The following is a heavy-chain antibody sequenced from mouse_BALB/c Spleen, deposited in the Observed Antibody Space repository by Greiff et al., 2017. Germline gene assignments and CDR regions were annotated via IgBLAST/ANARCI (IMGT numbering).Heavy chain of an antibody. J-gene: IGHJ3*01. Sequence: QVQLQQSGAELAKPGASVKMSCKASGYTFTSYWMHWVKQRPGQGLEWIGYINPSTGYTEYNQKFKDKATLTADKSSSTAYMQLSSLTSEDSAVYYCARCGSMITWFAYWGQGTLVTVSA. CDR3: ARCGSMITWFAY. V-gene: IGHV1-7*01. CDR1: GYTFTSYW. D-gene: IGHD2-4*01. CDR2: INPSTGYT.